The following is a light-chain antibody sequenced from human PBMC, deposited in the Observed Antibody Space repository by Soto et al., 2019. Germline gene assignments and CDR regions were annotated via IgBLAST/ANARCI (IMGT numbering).Light chain of an antibody. J-gene: IGKJ4*01. CDR3: QQSYSTLSLT. Sequence: DIQMTQSPSSLSASVGDRVTITCRASQSISSYLNWYQQKPGKAPKLLIYAASSLQSGVPSRFSGSGSGTDFTPTLSSLQPEDFATYYCQQSYSTLSLTFGGGTKAEIK. CDR1: QSISSY. V-gene: IGKV1-39*01. CDR2: AAS.